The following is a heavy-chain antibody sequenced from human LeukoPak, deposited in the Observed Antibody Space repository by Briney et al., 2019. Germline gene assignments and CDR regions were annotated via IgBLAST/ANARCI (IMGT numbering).Heavy chain of an antibody. V-gene: IGHV4-61*02. J-gene: IGHJ4*02. CDR1: GGSISSGNYY. CDR3: ARQRFGELKIDY. CDR2: IYTSGTT. D-gene: IGHD3-10*01. Sequence: PSETLSLTCTVSGGSISSGNYYYSWIRQPAGKGLEWLGRIYTSGTTDYNPSLKSRVTISVDASKNQFSLKLSSVTAADTAVYYCARQRFGELKIDYWGQGTLVTVSS.